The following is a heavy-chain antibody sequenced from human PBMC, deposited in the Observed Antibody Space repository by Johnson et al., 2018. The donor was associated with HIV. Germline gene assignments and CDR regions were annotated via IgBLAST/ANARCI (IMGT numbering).Heavy chain of an antibody. CDR3: AFIEYSSLDAFDI. CDR2: IWYDGSNK. D-gene: IGHD6-6*01. CDR1: GFTFSSYG. J-gene: IGHJ3*02. Sequence: QVQLVESGGGVVQPGRSLRLSCAASGFTFSSYGMHWVRQAPGKGLEWVAVIWYDGSNKYYADSVKGRFTISRDNSKNTLYLQMNSLRAEDTAVYYCAFIEYSSLDAFDIWGQGTLATVSS. V-gene: IGHV3-33*01.